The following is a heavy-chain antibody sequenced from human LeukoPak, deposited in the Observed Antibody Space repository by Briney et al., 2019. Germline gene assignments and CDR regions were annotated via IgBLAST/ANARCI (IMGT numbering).Heavy chain of an antibody. CDR1: GFTFSSYA. J-gene: IGHJ4*02. D-gene: IGHD3-22*01. V-gene: IGHV3-30*04. CDR2: ISYDGSNK. CDR3: ARGRHYYDSSGYSSLDY. Sequence: GGSLRLSCAASGFTFSSYAMHWVRQAPGKGLEWVAVISYDGSNKYYADSVKGRFTISRDNSKNTLYLQMNSLRAEDTAVYYCARGRHYYDSSGYSSLDYWGQGTLVTVSS.